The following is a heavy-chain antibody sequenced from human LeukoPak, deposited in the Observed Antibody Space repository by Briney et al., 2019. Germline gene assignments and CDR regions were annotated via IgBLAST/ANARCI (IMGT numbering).Heavy chain of an antibody. Sequence: SETLSLTCTVSGGSLSSGGYYWSWIRQHPGKGLEWIGYIYYSGSTYYNPSLKSRVTISVDTSKNQFSLKLSSVTAADTAVYYCAREGGDLPGIAAAGTGYFDYWGQGTLVTVSS. V-gene: IGHV4-31*03. D-gene: IGHD6-13*01. J-gene: IGHJ4*02. CDR2: IYYSGST. CDR1: GGSLSSGGYY. CDR3: AREGGDLPGIAAAGTGYFDY.